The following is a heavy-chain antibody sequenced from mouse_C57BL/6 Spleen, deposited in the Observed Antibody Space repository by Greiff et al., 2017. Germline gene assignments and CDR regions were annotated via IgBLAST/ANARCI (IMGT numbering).Heavy chain of an antibody. CDR2: ISYDGSN. Sequence: EVKLMESGPGLVKPSQSLSLTCSVTGYSITSGYYWNWIRQFPGNKLEWMGYISYDGSNNYNPSLKNRISITRDTSKNQVFLKLNSVTTEDTATYYCARWGYEGDFDYWGQGTTLTVSS. D-gene: IGHD2-2*01. J-gene: IGHJ2*01. CDR3: ARWGYEGDFDY. V-gene: IGHV3-6*01. CDR1: GYSITSGYY.